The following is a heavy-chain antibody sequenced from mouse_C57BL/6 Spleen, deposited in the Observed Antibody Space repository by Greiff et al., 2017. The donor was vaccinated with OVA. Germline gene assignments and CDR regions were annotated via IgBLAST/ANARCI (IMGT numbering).Heavy chain of an antibody. Sequence: QVQLQQPGAELVKPGASVKLSCKASGYTFTSYWMHWVKQRPGQGLEWIGMIHPNSGSTNYNEKFKGKATLTAEKSSSTAYMQLSSLTSEDSAVYFCARGDYDYDEGFAYWGQGTLVTVSA. D-gene: IGHD2-4*01. CDR3: ARGDYDYDEGFAY. CDR2: IHPNSGST. J-gene: IGHJ3*01. V-gene: IGHV1-64*01. CDR1: GYTFTSYW.